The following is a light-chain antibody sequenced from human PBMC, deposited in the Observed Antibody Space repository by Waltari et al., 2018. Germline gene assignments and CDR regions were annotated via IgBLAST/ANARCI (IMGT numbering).Light chain of an antibody. Sequence: CRASQSISGYLNWYQQKPGKAPKVLIYATSSLQSGVPSRFSGSGSGTDFTLTITSLQPEDFATYYCQQSYRTPPLTFGGGTNVEIK. CDR3: QQSYRTPPLT. CDR2: ATS. V-gene: IGKV1-39*01. CDR1: QSISGY. J-gene: IGKJ4*01.